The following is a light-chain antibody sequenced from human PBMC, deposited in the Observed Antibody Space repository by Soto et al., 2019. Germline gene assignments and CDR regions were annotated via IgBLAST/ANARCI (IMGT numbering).Light chain of an antibody. J-gene: IGLJ3*02. Sequence: QSALTQPPSASGSPGQSVTISCTGTSSDVGDYNYVSWYQQHPGKAPKLMMYEVSKRPSGVPDCFSGSKSGNTASLPVAGLHAEDEADYYFSSYAGSNNWVFGGGTKVTVL. CDR3: SSYAGSNNWV. V-gene: IGLV2-8*01. CDR1: SSDVGDYNY. CDR2: EVS.